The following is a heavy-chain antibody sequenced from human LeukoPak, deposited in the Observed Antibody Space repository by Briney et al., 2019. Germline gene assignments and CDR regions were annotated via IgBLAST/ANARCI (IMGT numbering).Heavy chain of an antibody. CDR1: GYTFTGYY. CDR2: INPNSGGT. V-gene: IGHV1-2*06. J-gene: IGHJ6*03. CDR3: ARGDGSGIYYYYYYYMDV. D-gene: IGHD3-10*01. Sequence: GASVKVSCKASGYTFTGYYMHWVLQAPGQGLEWMGRINPNSGGTNYAQKFQGRVTMTRDTSISTAYMELSRLRSDDTAVYYCARGDGSGIYYYYYYYMDVWGKGTTVTVSS.